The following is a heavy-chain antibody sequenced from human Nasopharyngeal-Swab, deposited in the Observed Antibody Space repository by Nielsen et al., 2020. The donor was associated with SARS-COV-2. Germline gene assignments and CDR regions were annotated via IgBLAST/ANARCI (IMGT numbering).Heavy chain of an antibody. CDR2: IYYSGST. J-gene: IGHJ2*01. Sequence: WIRQPPGKGLEWIGYIYYSGSTNYNPSLKSRVTISVDTSKNQFSLKLSSVTAADTAVYYCARDIRTYDILTGYSLGYFDLWGRGTLVTVS. CDR3: ARDIRTYDILTGYSLGYFDL. V-gene: IGHV4-59*01. D-gene: IGHD3-9*01.